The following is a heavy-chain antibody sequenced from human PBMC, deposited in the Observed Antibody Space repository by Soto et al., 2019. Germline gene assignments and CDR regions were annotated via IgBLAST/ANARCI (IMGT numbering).Heavy chain of an antibody. J-gene: IGHJ4*02. CDR2: INHSGST. V-gene: IGHV4-34*01. CDR1: GGSFSGYY. D-gene: IGHD1-7*01. Sequence: SETLSLTCAVYGGSFSGYYWSWIRQPPGKGLEWIGEINHSGSTNYNPSLKSRVTISVDTSKNQFSLKLSSVTAADTAVYYCAAPSLTGITGTTGYFDYWGQGTLVTVSS. CDR3: AAPSLTGITGTTGYFDY.